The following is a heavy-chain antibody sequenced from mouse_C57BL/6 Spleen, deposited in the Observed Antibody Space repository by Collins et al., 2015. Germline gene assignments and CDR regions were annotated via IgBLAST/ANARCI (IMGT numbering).Heavy chain of an antibody. V-gene: IGHV1-58*01. CDR3: AIYCYGSRRRYFDV. CDR2: IYIGNGYT. J-gene: IGHJ1*03. D-gene: IGHD1-1*01. Sequence: EVQLQQSGAELVRPGSSMKMSCKTSGYTFTSYGINWVKQRPGQGLEWIGYIYIGNGYTEYNEKFKGKATLTSDTSSSTAYMQLSSLTSEDSAIYFCAIYCYGSRRRYFDVWGTGTTVTVSS. CDR1: GYTFTSYG.